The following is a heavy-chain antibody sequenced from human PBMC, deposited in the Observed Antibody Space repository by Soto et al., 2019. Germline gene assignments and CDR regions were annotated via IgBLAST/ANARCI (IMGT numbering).Heavy chain of an antibody. D-gene: IGHD4-4*01. V-gene: IGHV3-43D*04. J-gene: IGHJ6*02. CDR3: AKDFYSNYEALDYYYGMDV. CDR1: GFTFDDYA. CDR2: ISWDGGST. Sequence: EVQLVESGGVVVEPGGSLRLSCAASGFTFDDYAMHWVRQAPGKGLEWVSLISWDGGSTYYADSGKGRFTISRDNSKNSLYLQMNSLRAEDTALYYCAKDFYSNYEALDYYYGMDVWGQGTTVTVSS.